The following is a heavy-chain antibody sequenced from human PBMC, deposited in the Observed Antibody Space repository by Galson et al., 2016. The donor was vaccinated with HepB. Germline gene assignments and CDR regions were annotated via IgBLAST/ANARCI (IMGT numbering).Heavy chain of an antibody. CDR2: ISHDGSRK. CDR1: GFIFDNFG. Sequence: SLRLSCAASGFIFDNFGLHWVRQAPGKGLEWVAVISHDGSRKNFADSVWGRFTISRGDSTVFLQMNSLRTEDTAVYYCAKDHSYSYHLEDWGQGVPVTVSS. D-gene: IGHD5-18*01. CDR3: AKDHSYSYHLED. J-gene: IGHJ4*02. V-gene: IGHV3-30*18.